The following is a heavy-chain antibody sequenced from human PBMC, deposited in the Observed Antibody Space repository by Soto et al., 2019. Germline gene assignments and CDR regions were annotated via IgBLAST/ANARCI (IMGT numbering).Heavy chain of an antibody. J-gene: IGHJ6*03. V-gene: IGHV3-30*18. CDR1: GFTFSSYG. CDR3: AKDSGRVTNYYYYYLDV. Sequence: QVQLVESGGGVVQPGRSLRLSCAASGFTFSSYGMHWVRQAPGKGLEWVAVISYDGSNKYYADSVKGRFTISRDNSKNPPYLQMNRLRAEETGVYYCAKDSGRVTNYYYYYLDVWGKGTTVTVSS. CDR2: ISYDGSNK. D-gene: IGHD4-17*01.